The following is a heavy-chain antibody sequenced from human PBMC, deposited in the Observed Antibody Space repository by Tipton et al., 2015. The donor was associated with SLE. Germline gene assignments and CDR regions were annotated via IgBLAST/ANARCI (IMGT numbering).Heavy chain of an antibody. CDR3: VNYIGVLPSARVLYYYMDA. V-gene: IGHV4-39*07. CDR1: GGSISTSNYQ. CDR2: ISFRGYT. Sequence: LRLSCSVSGGSISTSNYQWGWIRRPPGKGLEWVGSISFRGYTSYNPSLRSRVTVSADTSQNQFSLRLSSVTAADTAIYYCVNYIGVLPSARVLYYYMDAWGRGATVTVSS. D-gene: IGHD2-2*01. J-gene: IGHJ6*03.